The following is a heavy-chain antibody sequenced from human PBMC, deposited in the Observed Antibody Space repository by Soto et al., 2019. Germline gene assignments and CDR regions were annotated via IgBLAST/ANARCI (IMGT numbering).Heavy chain of an antibody. V-gene: IGHV3-53*01. CDR3: ARDGFGRYDGSGSEAFDI. CDR1: GFAVSDKY. J-gene: IGHJ3*02. Sequence: GGSLRLSCAASGFAVSDKYMNWVRQAPGKGLEWVSVIYTSGTTYYADSAKGRFTISRDNFKNTLYFQMNSLRAEDTAMYYCARDGFGRYDGSGSEAFDIWGQGTMVTVSS. CDR2: IYTSGTT. D-gene: IGHD3-10*01.